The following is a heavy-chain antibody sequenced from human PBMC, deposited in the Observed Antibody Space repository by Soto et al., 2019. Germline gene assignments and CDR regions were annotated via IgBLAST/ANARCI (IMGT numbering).Heavy chain of an antibody. V-gene: IGHV4-39*01. D-gene: IGHD1-26*01. CDR2: IYYSGST. Sequence: QLQLQESGPGLVKPSETLSLTCTVSGGSISSSSYSWGWIRQPPGQGLEWIGSIYYSGSTYYNPSLKSRVTISVDTSKNQFSLKLSSVTAADTAVYYCARRPIVGATGWFDPWGQGTLVTVSS. CDR3: ARRPIVGATGWFDP. CDR1: GGSISSSSYS. J-gene: IGHJ5*02.